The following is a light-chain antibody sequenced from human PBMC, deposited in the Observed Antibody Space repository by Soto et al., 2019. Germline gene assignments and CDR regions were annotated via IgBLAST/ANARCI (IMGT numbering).Light chain of an antibody. CDR3: QSYDSSLRRV. J-gene: IGLJ1*01. CDR1: SSNIGAGYD. V-gene: IGLV1-40*01. CDR2: ANN. Sequence: QSVLTQPPSVSGAPGQRVTISCTGSSSNIGAGYDVHWYQQLPGTAPKLLIYANNNRPSGVPDRVSGSKSGTSASLAITGLQADDEADYHCQSYDSSLRRVFGTGTKLTVL.